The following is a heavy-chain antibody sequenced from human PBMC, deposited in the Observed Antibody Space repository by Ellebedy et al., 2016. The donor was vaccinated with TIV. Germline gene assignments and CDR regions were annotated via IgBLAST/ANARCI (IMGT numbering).Heavy chain of an antibody. J-gene: IGHJ4*02. CDR1: GHTFTSDG. Sequence: AASVKVSCKASGHTFTSDGFGWARQAPGQGLEWMGWINTYNGNTNYAKSFQGRVTMTTDTSTNTAYLDLRSLRPDDTAVYYCARGNTGPVDLGYWGQGTLVTVSS. D-gene: IGHD1-1*01. CDR3: ARGNTGPVDLGY. V-gene: IGHV1-18*04. CDR2: INTYNGNT.